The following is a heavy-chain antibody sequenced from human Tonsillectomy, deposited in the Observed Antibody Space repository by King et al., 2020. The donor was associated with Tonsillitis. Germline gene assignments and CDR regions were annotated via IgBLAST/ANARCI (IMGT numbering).Heavy chain of an antibody. CDR3: ARLWLGESPYFDY. J-gene: IGHJ4*02. V-gene: IGHV4-59*08. CDR2: FYYSGST. CDR1: GGSISSNY. Sequence: LQLQESGPGLVKPSETLSLTCTVSGGSISSNYWSWIRQPPGKGLEWIGYFYYSGSTNYNPSLKSRVTMSVDTSKNQCSLKLSSVTAAETATYYCARLWLGESPYFDYWGQGTLVIVSS. D-gene: IGHD3-10*01.